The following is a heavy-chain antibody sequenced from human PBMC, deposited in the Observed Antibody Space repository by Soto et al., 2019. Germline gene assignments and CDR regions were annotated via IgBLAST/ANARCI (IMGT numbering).Heavy chain of an antibody. CDR3: ARGQDRNWGYVDY. CDR1: GYTFTGYY. Sequence: ASVKVSCKASGYTFTGYYMHWVRQAPGQGLEWMGWINPNSGGTNYAQKFQGWVTMTRDTSISTAYMELSRLRSDDTAVYYCARGQDRNWGYVDYWGQGTLVTVSS. CDR2: INPNSGGT. J-gene: IGHJ4*02. V-gene: IGHV1-2*04. D-gene: IGHD7-27*01.